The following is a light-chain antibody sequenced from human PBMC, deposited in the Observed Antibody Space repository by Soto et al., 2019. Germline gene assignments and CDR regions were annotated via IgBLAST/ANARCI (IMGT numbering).Light chain of an antibody. Sequence: DVVMTQSPLSLPVTLGQPASISCRSSQSLVYSDGKTYLNWFQQRPGQSPRRLIYKVSNRDSGVPDRFSGSGSGTDFTLKISRVEAEDVGVYYCMQGSDWPWTFGQGTKVEIK. CDR1: QSLVYSDGKTY. CDR2: KVS. J-gene: IGKJ1*01. CDR3: MQGSDWPWT. V-gene: IGKV2-30*01.